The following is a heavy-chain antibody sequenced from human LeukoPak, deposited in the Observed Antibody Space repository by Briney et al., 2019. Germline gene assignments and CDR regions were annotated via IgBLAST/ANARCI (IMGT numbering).Heavy chain of an antibody. CDR1: GYTFTRSY. CDR2: MNPSGGVT. J-gene: IGHJ5*02. Sequence: SCTPSGYTFTRSYMHSVRRAAGQRVGCLGIMNPSGGVTRPAPKFQGGVTMTRDTSTTTVYMELSSLRSEDTAVYYRARDQSWFGELWDGRGNWFDPWGQRTLVTVSS. D-gene: IGHD3-10*01. CDR3: ARDQSWFGELWDGRGNWFDP. V-gene: IGHV1-46*01.